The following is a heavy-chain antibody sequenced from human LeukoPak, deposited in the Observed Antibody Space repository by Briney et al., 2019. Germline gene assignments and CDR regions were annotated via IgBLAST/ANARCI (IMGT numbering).Heavy chain of an antibody. CDR2: ISWNGGSI. J-gene: IGHJ6*02. V-gene: IGHV3-9*01. D-gene: IGHD5/OR15-5a*01. CDR3: AKDYIVSRGMDV. Sequence: GRSLRLSCAASGFTFDDYAMHWVRQAPGKGLEWASGISWNGGSIGYADSVKGRFTISRDNAKNSLYLQMNSLRAEDTALYYCAKDYIVSRGMDVWGQGTTVTVSS. CDR1: GFTFDDYA.